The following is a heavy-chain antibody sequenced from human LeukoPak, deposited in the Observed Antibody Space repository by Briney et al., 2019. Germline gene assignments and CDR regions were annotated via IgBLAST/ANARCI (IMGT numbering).Heavy chain of an antibody. V-gene: IGHV3-7*01. J-gene: IGHJ6*02. Sequence: GGSLRLSCAASGFTFSESWMSWVRQAPGKGLEWGANMNQDGSEKDYVDSVKGRFTISRDNARKSLYLQMSSLRAEDTAVYYCATYSHWVAGDVWGQGTTVTVSS. D-gene: IGHD3-16*01. CDR1: GFTFSESW. CDR3: ATYSHWVAGDV. CDR2: MNQDGSEK.